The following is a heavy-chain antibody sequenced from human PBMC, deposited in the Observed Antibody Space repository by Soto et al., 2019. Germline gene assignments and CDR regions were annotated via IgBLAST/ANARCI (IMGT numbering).Heavy chain of an antibody. J-gene: IGHJ6*03. Sequence: ASVKVSCKASGYTFTSYGISWVRQAPGQGLEWMGWLSAYNGNTNYAQKLQGRVTMTTDTSTSTAYMELRSLRSDDTAVYYCARYMVRGVIVGYYYMDVWGKGTTVTVSS. D-gene: IGHD3-10*01. CDR1: GYTFTSYG. V-gene: IGHV1-18*01. CDR3: ARYMVRGVIVGYYYMDV. CDR2: LSAYNGNT.